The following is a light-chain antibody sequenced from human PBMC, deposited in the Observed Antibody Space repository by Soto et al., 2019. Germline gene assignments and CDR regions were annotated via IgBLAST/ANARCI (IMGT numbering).Light chain of an antibody. V-gene: IGKV1-5*01. Sequence: DIQMTQSPSTLSASVGYRVTITCRASQGISSWLAWYQQKPGKAPKLLIYDASSLQSGVPSRFSGSGSGTDFTLTISCLQSEDFATYYCQQYYSFPWTFGQGTKVHIK. CDR2: DAS. CDR3: QQYYSFPWT. CDR1: QGISSW. J-gene: IGKJ1*01.